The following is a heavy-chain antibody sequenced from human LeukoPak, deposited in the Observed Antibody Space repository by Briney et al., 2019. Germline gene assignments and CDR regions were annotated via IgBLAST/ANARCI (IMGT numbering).Heavy chain of an antibody. D-gene: IGHD3-3*01. J-gene: IGHJ3*02. CDR3: ARDRQGATYYDFWSGYFGPNAFDI. CDR1: GFIFSHYS. Sequence: GGTLRLSCAASGFIFSHYSMNWVRQAPGKGLEWVSSISSSSSYIYYADSVKGRFTISRDNAKNSLYLQMNSLRAEDTAVYYCARDRQGATYYDFWSGYFGPNAFDIWGQGTMVTVSS. V-gene: IGHV3-21*01. CDR2: ISSSSSYI.